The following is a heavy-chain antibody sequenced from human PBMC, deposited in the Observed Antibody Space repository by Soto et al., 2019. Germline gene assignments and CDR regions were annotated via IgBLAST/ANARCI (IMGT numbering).Heavy chain of an antibody. D-gene: IGHD5-18*01. V-gene: IGHV3-30*18. J-gene: IGHJ6*02. CDR2: ISYDGSNK. CDR3: AKAATAMGEYYYYYYGMDV. CDR1: GRYLSSYG. Sequence: EGSMRRSCAASGRYLSSYGMHWVRQAPGKGLEWVAVISYDGSNKYYADSVKGRFTISRDNSKNTLYLQMNSLRAEDTAVYYCAKAATAMGEYYYYYYGMDVWGQGTTVTVSS.